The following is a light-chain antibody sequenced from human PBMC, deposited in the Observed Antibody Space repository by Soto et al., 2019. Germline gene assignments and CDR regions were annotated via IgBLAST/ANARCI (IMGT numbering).Light chain of an antibody. Sequence: DIQMTQSPSSLSASLGDRVTITCRASQSIRSCYYWYQQQPGKAHKLLIDAASGLHSGVPSRFSGSGSGTDFTLTISSRQEEDYGAEYCQQRYSILERTFGQGTKVDIK. CDR2: AAS. CDR3: QQRYSILERT. V-gene: IGKV1-39*01. J-gene: IGKJ1*01. CDR1: QSIRSC.